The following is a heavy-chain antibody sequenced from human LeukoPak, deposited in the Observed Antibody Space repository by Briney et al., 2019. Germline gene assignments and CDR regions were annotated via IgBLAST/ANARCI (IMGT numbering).Heavy chain of an antibody. D-gene: IGHD5-18*01. Sequence: PSETLSLTCAVYGGSFSGYYWSWIRQPPGKGLEWIGEINHSESTNYNPSLKSRVTISVDTSKNQFSLKLSSVTAADTAVYYCARGGIRIQLWSSSNDAFDIWGQGTMVTVSS. CDR1: GGSFSGYY. CDR2: INHSEST. V-gene: IGHV4-34*01. J-gene: IGHJ3*02. CDR3: ARGGIRIQLWSSSNDAFDI.